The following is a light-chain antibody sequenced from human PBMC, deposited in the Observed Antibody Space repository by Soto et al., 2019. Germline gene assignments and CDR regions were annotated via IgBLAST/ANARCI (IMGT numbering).Light chain of an antibody. Sequence: EIVLTQSPGTLSLSPGERATLSCRASQSVSSSYLAWYQQKPGQAPRLLIYGASSRATGIPDRFSGSWSGTDFTITISRLEPEDFAVYYCQQYGSSPRTFGQGTKLEIK. J-gene: IGKJ2*01. V-gene: IGKV3-20*01. CDR3: QQYGSSPRT. CDR1: QSVSSSY. CDR2: GAS.